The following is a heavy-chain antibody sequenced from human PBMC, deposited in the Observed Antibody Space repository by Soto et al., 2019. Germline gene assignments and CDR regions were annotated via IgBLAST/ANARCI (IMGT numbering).Heavy chain of an antibody. CDR2: IFLMLGVE. CDR3: ARVAEMGTVTKGYYYYMDV. J-gene: IGHJ6*03. V-gene: IGHV1-69*04. D-gene: IGHD4-17*01. CDR1: GDTFRNHT. Sequence: QVQLVQSGAEVKKPGSSVKVSCKASGDTFRNHTIGGVRQAPDKGLEWMGRIFLMLGVETTTQKFKGRVTITADKSTSTAYMELSSLRSADTAVYYCARVAEMGTVTKGYYYYMDVWGKGTTVTVSS.